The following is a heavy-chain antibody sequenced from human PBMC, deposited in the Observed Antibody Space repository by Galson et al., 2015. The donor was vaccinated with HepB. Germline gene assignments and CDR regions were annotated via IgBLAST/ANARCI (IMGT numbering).Heavy chain of an antibody. V-gene: IGHV4-4*07. Sequence: WIRQPAGKGLEWIGRIYATGITNYNPSLKSRVTMSVDTSKNLFSLNLSSLTAADTAVYYCARAARDDYSRALDYWGQGALVTVSS. CDR3: ARAARDDYSRALDY. CDR2: IYATGIT. J-gene: IGHJ4*02. D-gene: IGHD6-13*01.